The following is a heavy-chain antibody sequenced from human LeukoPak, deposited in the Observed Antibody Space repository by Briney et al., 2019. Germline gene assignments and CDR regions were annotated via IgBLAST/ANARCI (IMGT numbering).Heavy chain of an antibody. V-gene: IGHV1-8*01. J-gene: IGHJ6*02. Sequence: ASVKVSCKASGYTFTSYDINWVRQATGQGLEWMGWMNPNSGNTGYAQKLQGRVTMTTDTSTSTAYMELRSLRSDDTAVYYCARDRYCSSTSCYTASYYYYGMDVWGQGTTVTVSS. CDR1: GYTFTSYD. CDR2: MNPNSGNT. CDR3: ARDRYCSSTSCYTASYYYYGMDV. D-gene: IGHD2-2*02.